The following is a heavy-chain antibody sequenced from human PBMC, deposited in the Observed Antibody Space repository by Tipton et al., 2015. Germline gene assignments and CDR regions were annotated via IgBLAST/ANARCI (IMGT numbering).Heavy chain of an antibody. CDR3: ARHSVAKKVLDY. CDR2: IYYSGST. V-gene: IGHV4-30-4*01. D-gene: IGHD6-19*01. CDR1: GGSIIRGDYY. Sequence: TLSLTCTASGGSIIRGDYYWSWIRQSPGKGLEYIGYIYYSGSTYYNPSLKSRVAISVDTSKNQFSLKVSSVTAADTAVYYCARHSVAKKVLDYWGQGTLVTVSS. J-gene: IGHJ4*02.